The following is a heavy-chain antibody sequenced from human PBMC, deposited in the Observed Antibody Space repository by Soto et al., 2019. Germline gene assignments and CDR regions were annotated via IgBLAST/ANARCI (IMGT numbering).Heavy chain of an antibody. D-gene: IGHD3-10*01. CDR1: GGSLSSTHW. V-gene: IGHV4-4*02. J-gene: IGHJ5*02. CDR2: IYHIGST. Sequence: QVQLQESGPGLVKPSGTLSLTCAVSGGSLSSTHWWSWVRQPPRKGLEWIGDIYHIGSTNYKPSLKSRVTISVDKSNNQFSLNLSSVTAADTAVYYCARDPYYYGSGDKGGFDPWGQGTLVIVSS. CDR3: ARDPYYYGSGDKGGFDP.